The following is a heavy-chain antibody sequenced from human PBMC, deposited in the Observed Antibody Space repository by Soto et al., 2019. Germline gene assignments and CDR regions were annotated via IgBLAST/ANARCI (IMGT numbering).Heavy chain of an antibody. CDR3: AKVLPLPYCSSVSCPFDY. CDR1: GFTFSSYA. J-gene: IGHJ4*02. Sequence: QLLESGGGLVQPGGSLRLSCAASGFTFSSYAMNWVRQAPGKGLEWVSTIAYTGGYSYYADSVKGRFTISRDNSQKTLDLQMNSLRAKHTAIYYRAKVLPLPYCSSVSCPFDYWVQGTLITVSS. CDR2: IAYTGGYS. V-gene: IGHV3-23*01. D-gene: IGHD2-2*01.